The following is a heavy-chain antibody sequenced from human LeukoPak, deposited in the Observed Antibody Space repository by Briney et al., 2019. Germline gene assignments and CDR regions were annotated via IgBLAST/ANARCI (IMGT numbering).Heavy chain of an antibody. CDR1: GFTFSSYG. CDR3: AKDLHDSWAVGC. J-gene: IGHJ4*02. V-gene: IGHV3-23*01. Sequence: GGSLRPSRAASGFTFSSYGMSWVRQAPGKGLEWVSHISVRGDTHFADSVKGRFTISRDNSKNTLYLQMNSLRAEDTAVYYCAKDLHDSWAVGCWGPGTLVTVSS. CDR2: ISVRGDT. D-gene: IGHD3-3*01.